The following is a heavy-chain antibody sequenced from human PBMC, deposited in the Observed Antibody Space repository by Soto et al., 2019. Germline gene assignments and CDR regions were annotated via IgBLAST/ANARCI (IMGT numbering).Heavy chain of an antibody. J-gene: IGHJ5*02. CDR1: GFTFSSYA. V-gene: IGHV3-23*01. D-gene: IGHD6-19*01. CDR2: IRGGGGNT. CDR3: AKERGAGGRFGGTAVARMPS. Sequence: EVQLLESGGGLVQPGGSLRLSCAASGFTFSSYAMSWVRQTPGKGLEWVSGIRGGGGNTYYADSLTGRFTISRDTSRKTLYLQMNSVRAADTAIYFCAKERGAGGRFGGTAVARMPSWGKGPLVPVSS.